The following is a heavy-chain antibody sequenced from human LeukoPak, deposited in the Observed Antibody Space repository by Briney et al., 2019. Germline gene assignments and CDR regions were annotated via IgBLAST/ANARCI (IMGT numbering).Heavy chain of an antibody. J-gene: IGHJ5*02. V-gene: IGHV3-11*01. CDR3: ARTLRSGGSYWFDP. CDR2: ISSSGSTI. D-gene: IGHD2-15*01. Sequence: YISSSGSTIYYADSVKGRFTISRDNAENSLYLQMNSLRAEDTAVYYCARTLRSGGSYWFDPWGQGTLVTVSS.